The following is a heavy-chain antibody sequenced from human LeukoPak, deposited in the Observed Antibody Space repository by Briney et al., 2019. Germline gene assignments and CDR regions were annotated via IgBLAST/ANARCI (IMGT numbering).Heavy chain of an antibody. CDR3: ARDTAYGDFPFDY. J-gene: IGHJ4*02. D-gene: IGHD4-17*01. V-gene: IGHV3-21*01. CDR2: ISSSSSYI. Sequence: PGGSLRLSCAASGFTFSSYSMTWVRQAPGKGLEWVSSISSSSSYIYYADSVKGRFTISRDNAKNSLYLQMNSPRAEDTAVYYCARDTAYGDFPFDYWGQGTLVTVSS. CDR1: GFTFSSYS.